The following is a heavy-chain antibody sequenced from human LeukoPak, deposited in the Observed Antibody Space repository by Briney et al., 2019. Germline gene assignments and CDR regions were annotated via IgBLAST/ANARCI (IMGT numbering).Heavy chain of an antibody. D-gene: IGHD3-10*01. CDR2: INPNSGGT. CDR3: ARGRITMVRGVND. J-gene: IGHJ4*02. Sequence: ASVKVSCKASGYTFTGYYMHWVRQAPGQGLEWMGWINPNSGGTNYAKKFQGRVTMTRDTSISTAYVELSRLRSADPAVYYCARGRITMVRGVNDWGQGTLGTVS. V-gene: IGHV1-2*02. CDR1: GYTFTGYY.